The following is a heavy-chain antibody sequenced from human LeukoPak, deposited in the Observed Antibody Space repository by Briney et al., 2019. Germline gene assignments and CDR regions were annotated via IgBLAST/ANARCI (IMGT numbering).Heavy chain of an antibody. CDR2: IRFDGSNK. D-gene: IGHD2-2*02. CDR3: AKDITYCSSTSCYINNWFDP. J-gene: IGHJ5*02. V-gene: IGHV3-30*02. CDR1: GFTFSNYG. Sequence: PGGSLRLSCAASGFTFSNYGMHWVRQAPGKGLEWVAFIRFDGSNKYYADSVKGRFIISRDNSKNTLYLQMNSLRAEDTAVYYCAKDITYCSSTSCYINNWFDPWGQGTLVTVSS.